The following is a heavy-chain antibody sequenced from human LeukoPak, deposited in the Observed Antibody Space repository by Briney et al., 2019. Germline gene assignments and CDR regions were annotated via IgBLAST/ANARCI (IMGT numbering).Heavy chain of an antibody. CDR2: ISGSGGST. CDR1: GFTLSSYA. V-gene: IGHV3-23*01. Sequence: GGSLRLSCAASGFTLSSYAMSWVRQAPGKGLEWVSAISGSGGSTYYADSVKGRFTISRDNSKNTLYLQMNSLRAEDTAVYYCAKNQLPVVVPAAMDYWGQGTLVTVSS. CDR3: AKNQLPVVVPAAMDY. D-gene: IGHD2-2*01. J-gene: IGHJ4*02.